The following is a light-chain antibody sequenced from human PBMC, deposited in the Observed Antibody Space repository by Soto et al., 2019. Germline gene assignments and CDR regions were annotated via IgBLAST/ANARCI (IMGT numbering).Light chain of an antibody. J-gene: IGKJ1*01. CDR3: QQYNNWPPWT. CDR1: QSVSNN. V-gene: IGKV3-15*01. CDR2: DAS. Sequence: RLMTQSPATLSVSPGERAPLSCRASQSVSNNLAWYQQKPGQAPRLLIYDASTRATGIPARFSGSGSGTEFTLTISGLQSEDFAVYYCQQYNNWPPWTFGQGTKVEIK.